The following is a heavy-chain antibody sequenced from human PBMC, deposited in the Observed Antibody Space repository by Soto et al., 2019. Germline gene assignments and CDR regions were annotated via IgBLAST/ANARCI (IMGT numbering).Heavy chain of an antibody. V-gene: IGHV4-59*01. D-gene: IGHD4-17*01. CDR3: ARWNSNYGDKSGYYGMDV. J-gene: IGHJ6*02. CDR2: IYYSGST. CDR1: GGSFSTYY. Sequence: ETLSLNCTVSGGSFSTYYWSWIRQPPGKGLEWIGYIYYSGSTKYIPSLKSRVTISVDTSKNQFSLNLNSVTAADTALYYCARWNSNYGDKSGYYGMDVWGQGTTVTVSS.